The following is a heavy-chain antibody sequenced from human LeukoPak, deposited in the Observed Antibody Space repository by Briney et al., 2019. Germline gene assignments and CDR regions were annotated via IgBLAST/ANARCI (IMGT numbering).Heavy chain of an antibody. J-gene: IGHJ4*02. CDR2: ISGGHTYI. CDR1: GFTFSTYA. CDR3: ARDREWEVFDY. Sequence: GGSLRLSCAASGFTFSTYAMHWVRQAPGKGLEWVSSISGGHTYIAYADSVKGRFTISRDNAKNSLYLQMNSLRADDTAVYYCARDREWEVFDYWGQGTLVTVSS. D-gene: IGHD1-26*01. V-gene: IGHV3-21*01.